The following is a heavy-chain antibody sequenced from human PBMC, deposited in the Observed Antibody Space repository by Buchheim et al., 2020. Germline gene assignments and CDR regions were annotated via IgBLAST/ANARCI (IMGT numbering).Heavy chain of an antibody. CDR1: GFTFSSYG. CDR2: ISYDGTIK. J-gene: IGHJ4*02. Sequence: QVHLVESGGGVVQPGRSLRLSCAASGFTFSSYGFNWVRQAPGKGLEWVAVISYDGTIKYYADSVKGRFTISRDNSKNSVYLQKSSLRAEDTAVYYCAREILDDASGKYPGYWGQGTL. D-gene: IGHD3-10*01. CDR3: AREILDDASGKYPGY. V-gene: IGHV3-30-3*01.